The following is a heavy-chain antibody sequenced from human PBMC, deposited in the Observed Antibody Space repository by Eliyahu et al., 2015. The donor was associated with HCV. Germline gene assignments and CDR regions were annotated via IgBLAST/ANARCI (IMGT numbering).Heavy chain of an antibody. CDR3: ARDTYYYDSSGYRYYGMDV. D-gene: IGHD3-22*01. CDR1: GGSISSSSYX. Sequence: QLQLQESGPGLVKPSETLSLTCTVSGGSISSSSYXXGWIRQPPGKGLEWIGSIYYSGSTYYNPSLKSRVTISVDTSKNQFSLKLSSVTAADTAVYYCARDTYYYDSSGYRYYGMDVWGQGTTVTVSS. CDR2: IYYSGST. V-gene: IGHV4-39*02. J-gene: IGHJ6*02.